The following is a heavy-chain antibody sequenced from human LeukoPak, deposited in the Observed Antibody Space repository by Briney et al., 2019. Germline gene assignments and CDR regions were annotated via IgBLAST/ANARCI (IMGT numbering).Heavy chain of an antibody. CDR3: ARGDIVVVPAAMGAFCSFDP. CDR2: INHSGST. J-gene: IGHJ5*02. Sequence: SETLSLTCAVYGGSFSGYYWSWIRQPPGKGLEWIGEINHSGSTNYNPSLKSRVTISVDTSKNQFSLKLSSVTAADTAVYYCARGDIVVVPAAMGAFCSFDPWGQGTLVTVSS. D-gene: IGHD2-2*01. CDR1: GGSFSGYY. V-gene: IGHV4-34*01.